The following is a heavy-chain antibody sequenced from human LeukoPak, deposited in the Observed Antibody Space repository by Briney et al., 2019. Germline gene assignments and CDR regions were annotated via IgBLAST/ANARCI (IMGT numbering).Heavy chain of an antibody. D-gene: IGHD2-2*01. J-gene: IGHJ4*02. CDR2: INTNTGNP. CDR1: GYTFTSHA. Sequence: ASVKVSCKASGYTFTSHAMNWVRQAPGQGLEWMGWINTNTGNPTCAQGFTGRFVFSLDTSVSTAYLQISSLKPEDTAVYYCAKQGPGYCGSTSCYGVDYWGQGTLVTVSS. CDR3: AKQGPGYCGSTSCYGVDY. V-gene: IGHV7-4-1*02.